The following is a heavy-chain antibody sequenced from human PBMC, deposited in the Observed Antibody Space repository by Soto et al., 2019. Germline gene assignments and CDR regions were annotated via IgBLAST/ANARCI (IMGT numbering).Heavy chain of an antibody. CDR2: IYYSGST. CDR3: ARHRTSHYDSSGYYVI. Sequence: SETLSLTCTVSGGSISSYYLSWIRQPPGKGLEWIGYIYYSGSTNYNPSLKSRVTISVDTSKNQFSLKLSSVTAADTAVYYCARHRTSHYDSSGYYVIWGQGTLVTVSS. D-gene: IGHD3-22*01. J-gene: IGHJ4*02. CDR1: GGSISSYY. V-gene: IGHV4-59*08.